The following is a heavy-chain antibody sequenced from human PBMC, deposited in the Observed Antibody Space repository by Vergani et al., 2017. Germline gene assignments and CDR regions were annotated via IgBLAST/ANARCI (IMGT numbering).Heavy chain of an antibody. Sequence: QVQLQESGPGLVKPSETLSLTCTVSGRSISSYYWSWIRQPPGKGLEWIGYIYYSGSTNYNPSLKSRVTISVDTSKNQFSLKLGSVTAADTAVYYCARGGRGYSGHYRFDDWGQGTLVTVSS. V-gene: IGHV4-59*01. CDR3: ARGGRGYSGHYRFDD. D-gene: IGHD5-12*01. CDR2: IYYSGST. J-gene: IGHJ4*02. CDR1: GRSISSYY.